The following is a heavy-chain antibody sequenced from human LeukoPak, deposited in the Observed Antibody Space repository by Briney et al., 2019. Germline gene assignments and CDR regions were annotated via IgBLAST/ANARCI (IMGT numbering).Heavy chain of an antibody. CDR3: GRETSGSLSN. CDR1: GFTLSTYW. Sequence: PGGSLRLSCAASGFTLSTYWMHWVRQAPGKGLVWVSRINGDGTNTGYADPVKGRFTISKDNGKNTLYLQMNSLRSEDTAVYYCGRETSGSLSNWGQGTLVAVSS. J-gene: IGHJ4*02. D-gene: IGHD1-26*01. CDR2: INGDGTNT. V-gene: IGHV3-74*01.